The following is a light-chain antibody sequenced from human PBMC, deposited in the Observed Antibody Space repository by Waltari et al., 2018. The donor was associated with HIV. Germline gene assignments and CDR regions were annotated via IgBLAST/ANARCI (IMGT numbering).Light chain of an antibody. CDR1: SSTTGGHT. CDR3: AAWDDTLNGPV. Sequence: SVLPHHPPPPGTPGRSVTTPCPGTSSTTGGHTVNWYQHLPGTAPKLLIYGNDERPSGVPDRFSGSKSGTSASLAISGLQSEDEADYYCAAWDDTLNGPVFGGGTKLTVL. CDR2: GND. J-gene: IGLJ3*02. V-gene: IGLV1-44*01.